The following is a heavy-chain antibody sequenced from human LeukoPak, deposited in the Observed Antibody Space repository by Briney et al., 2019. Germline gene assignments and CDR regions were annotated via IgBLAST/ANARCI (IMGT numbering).Heavy chain of an antibody. V-gene: IGHV3-21*01. J-gene: IGHJ4*02. Sequence: GGSLRLSCAASGFTFSSYSMNWVRQAPGRGLEWVSSIRPSGDNTYYGDSVKGRFTISRDNAKNSLYLQMNSLRAEDTAVYYCARFPLVSGSYVFDYWGQGTLVTVSS. CDR3: ARFPLVSGSYVFDY. CDR2: IRPSGDNT. CDR1: GFTFSSYS. D-gene: IGHD1-26*01.